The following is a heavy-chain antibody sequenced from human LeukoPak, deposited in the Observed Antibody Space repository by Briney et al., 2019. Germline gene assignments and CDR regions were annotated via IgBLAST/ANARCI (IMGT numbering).Heavy chain of an antibody. Sequence: SETLSLTCAVYDESLNGYYWSWIRQPPGKELEWIGEMNDSGRTTYNPSLESRATISAERSKNQFSLKLTSVTAADTAVYYCASGSWSRRFAPWGQGTLVTVSS. CDR3: ASGSWSRRFAP. CDR1: DESLNGYY. D-gene: IGHD1-14*01. V-gene: IGHV4-34*01. CDR2: MNDSGRT. J-gene: IGHJ5*02.